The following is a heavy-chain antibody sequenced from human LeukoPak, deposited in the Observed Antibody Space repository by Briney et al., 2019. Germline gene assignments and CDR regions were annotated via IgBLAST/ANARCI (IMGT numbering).Heavy chain of an antibody. CDR2: IYYSGST. J-gene: IGHJ6*02. CDR3: ARTSRHFYGSGSNLTPWPADMDV. V-gene: IGHV4-59*01. Sequence: SETLSLTCTVSGGSINSYYWTWIRQPPGKGLEWIGYIYYSGSTHYNPSLNSRVTISMDTSRNHFSLKLSSVTAADTAIYYCARTSRHFYGSGSNLTPWPADMDVWGQGTKVTVSS. D-gene: IGHD3-10*01. CDR1: GGSINSYY.